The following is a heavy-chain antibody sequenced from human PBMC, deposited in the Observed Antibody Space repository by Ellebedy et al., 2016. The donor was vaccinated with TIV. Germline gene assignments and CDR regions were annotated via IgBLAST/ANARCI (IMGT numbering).Heavy chain of an antibody. Sequence: GESLKISCAASGFTFSNYWIHWVRQAPGKGLVWLSRINRDGSSANYADSVKGRFSISRDNSKNTLYVQMNSLRAEDTAVYECARGGRDQWLIDYWGQGTLVTVSS. CDR2: INRDGSSA. CDR3: ARGGRDQWLIDY. V-gene: IGHV3-74*01. D-gene: IGHD6-19*01. J-gene: IGHJ4*02. CDR1: GFTFSNYW.